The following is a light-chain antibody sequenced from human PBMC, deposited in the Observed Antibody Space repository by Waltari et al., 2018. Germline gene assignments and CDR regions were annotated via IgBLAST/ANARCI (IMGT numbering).Light chain of an antibody. CDR1: QSVSSN. J-gene: IGKJ2*01. V-gene: IGKV3-15*01. Sequence: EIVMTQSPATLSVSPGERATISCRASQSVSSNLAWYQQKPGQAPRLLIYGASTRATGIPARFSGSGSGTEFPLTISSLQSEDFAVYYCQQYNNWPYMYTFGQGTKLEIK. CDR2: GAS. CDR3: QQYNNWPYMYT.